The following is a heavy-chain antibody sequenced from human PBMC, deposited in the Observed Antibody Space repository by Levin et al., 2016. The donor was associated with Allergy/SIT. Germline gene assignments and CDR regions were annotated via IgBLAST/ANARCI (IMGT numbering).Heavy chain of an antibody. Sequence: GESLKISCTASGFTFSIAWMSWVRQAPGTGLEWVGRIKTNNEGGTTEYAAPVKGRFTISKDDSKNTVYLQMNSLETEDTAVYYCATQHSGWGQGTLVTVSS. J-gene: IGHJ4*02. CDR1: GFTFSIAW. D-gene: IGHD2-15*01. V-gene: IGHV3-15*01. CDR2: IKTNNEGGTT. CDR3: ATQHSG.